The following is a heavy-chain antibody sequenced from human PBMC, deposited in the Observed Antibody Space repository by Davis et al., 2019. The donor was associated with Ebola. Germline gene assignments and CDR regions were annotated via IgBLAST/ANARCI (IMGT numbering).Heavy chain of an antibody. CDR3: AKVIYYYDSSGIYTFAFDM. Sequence: GESLKISCVASGFIFNNFAMHWFRQAPGRGPEWVSVISGGGETTHYADSVKGRFTISRDNSQTTLYLQMNNVRAEDTARYYCAKVIYYYDSSGIYTFAFDMWGLGTLVTVSS. J-gene: IGHJ3*02. D-gene: IGHD3-22*01. CDR1: GFIFNNFA. CDR2: ISGGGETT. V-gene: IGHV3-23*01.